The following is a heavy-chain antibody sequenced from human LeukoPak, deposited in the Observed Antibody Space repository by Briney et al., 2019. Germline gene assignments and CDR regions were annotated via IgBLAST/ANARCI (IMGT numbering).Heavy chain of an antibody. J-gene: IGHJ3*01. CDR2: IYNSGST. D-gene: IGHD3-16*01. CDR1: GGSISSHY. Sequence: SETLSLTSTVPGGSISSHYWSWIRQPPGKGLEWIGYIYNSGSTNYNPSLKSRVTISLDTSKNQFSLHLTSVTAADTAVYFCARDDYGVFDAFDVWGQGTVVTVSS. V-gene: IGHV4-59*08. CDR3: ARDDYGVFDAFDV.